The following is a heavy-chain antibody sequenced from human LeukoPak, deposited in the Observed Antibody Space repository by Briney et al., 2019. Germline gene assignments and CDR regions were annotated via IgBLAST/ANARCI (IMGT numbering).Heavy chain of an antibody. CDR2: IKKDGSEK. CDR3: ARDLSGVTGYTYGRGIDY. CDR1: GFTISSYW. D-gene: IGHD5-18*01. V-gene: IGHV3-7*01. Sequence: GGSLRLSCAASGFTISSYWMSWVRQAPGKGLEWVANIKKDGSEKYYVDSVKGRFTISRDNAKTSLYLQMNSLRAEDTAVYYCARDLSGVTGYTYGRGIDYWGQGTLVTVSS. J-gene: IGHJ4*02.